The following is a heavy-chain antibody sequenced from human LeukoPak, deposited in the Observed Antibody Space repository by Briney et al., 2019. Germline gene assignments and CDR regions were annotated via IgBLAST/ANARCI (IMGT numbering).Heavy chain of an antibody. Sequence: ASVKVSCKASGYTFTGYYMHWVRQAPGQGLEWMGRINPNSGGTNYAQKFQGRVTMTRDTSISTAYMELSRLRSDDTAVYYCARGPYSSSWYSPYYYYGMDVWGQGTTVTVSS. CDR3: ARGPYSSSWYSPYYYYGMDV. J-gene: IGHJ6*02. D-gene: IGHD6-13*01. V-gene: IGHV1-2*06. CDR1: GYTFTGYY. CDR2: INPNSGGT.